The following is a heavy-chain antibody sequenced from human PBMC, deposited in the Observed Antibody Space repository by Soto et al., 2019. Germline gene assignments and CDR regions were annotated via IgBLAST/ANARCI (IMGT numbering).Heavy chain of an antibody. CDR1: GYTFTGYY. Sequence: ASVKVSCKASGYTFTGYYMHWVLQAPGQGLEWMGWINPNSGGTNYAQKFQGRVTMTRDTSISTAYMELSRLRSDDTAVYYCARDHYYGDYTPLGYWGQGXLVTVYS. CDR3: ARDHYYGDYTPLGY. V-gene: IGHV1-2*02. J-gene: IGHJ4*02. CDR2: INPNSGGT. D-gene: IGHD4-17*01.